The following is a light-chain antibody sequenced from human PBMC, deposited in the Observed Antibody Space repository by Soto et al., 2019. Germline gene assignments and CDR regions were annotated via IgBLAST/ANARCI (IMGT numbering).Light chain of an antibody. CDR2: EVS. CDR3: ISYTTGNTYV. CDR1: SSDVGSYNR. J-gene: IGLJ1*01. Sequence: QSALTQPPSVSGSPGQSVAISCSGTSSDVGSYNRVSWYQQPPGTAPKLMIYEVSNRPSGVPDRFSGSKSGNTASLTISGLQSEDEADYYCISYTTGNTYVFGTGTQVTVL. V-gene: IGLV2-18*02.